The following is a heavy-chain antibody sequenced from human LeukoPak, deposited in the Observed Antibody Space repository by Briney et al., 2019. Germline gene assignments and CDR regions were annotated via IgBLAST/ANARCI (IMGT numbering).Heavy chain of an antibody. CDR3: ARINDCSGGSCYVFFDY. CDR1: GFTSTSYW. D-gene: IGHD2-15*01. V-gene: IGHV3-7*04. J-gene: IGHJ4*02. CDR2: IKEDGSEK. Sequence: GGSLRLSCAASGFTSTSYWMSWVRQAPGKGLEWVANIKEDGSEKYYVDSVKGRFTISRDNAKNSLYLQVNSLRVEDTALYYCARINDCSGGSCYVFFDYWGQGTLVTVSS.